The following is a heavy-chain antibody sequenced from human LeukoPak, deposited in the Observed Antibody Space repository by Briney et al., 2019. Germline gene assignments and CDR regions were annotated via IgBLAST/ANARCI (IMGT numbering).Heavy chain of an antibody. D-gene: IGHD6-13*01. CDR1: GYTFTSYG. Sequence: ASVKGSCKASGYTFTSYGISWVRQAPGQGLEWMGWISAYNGNTNYAQKLQGRVTMTTDTSTSTAYMELRSLRSDDTAVYYCARVTSSSWDLYYYYGMDVWGQGTTVTVSS. CDR2: ISAYNGNT. J-gene: IGHJ6*02. V-gene: IGHV1-18*01. CDR3: ARVTSSSWDLYYYYGMDV.